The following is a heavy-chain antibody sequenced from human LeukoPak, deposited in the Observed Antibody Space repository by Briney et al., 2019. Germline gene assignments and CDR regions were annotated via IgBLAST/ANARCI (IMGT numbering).Heavy chain of an antibody. CDR1: GFTVSSNY. D-gene: IGHD3-10*01. Sequence: GGSLRLSCVASGFTVSSNYMSWVRQAPGKGLEWVSVIYSGGSTYYADSVKGRFTTSRDNSKNTLYLQMNSLRAEDTAVYYCASGSGSYRTPYYYMDVWGTGTTVTVSS. CDR2: IYSGGST. J-gene: IGHJ6*03. V-gene: IGHV3-53*01. CDR3: ASGSGSYRTPYYYMDV.